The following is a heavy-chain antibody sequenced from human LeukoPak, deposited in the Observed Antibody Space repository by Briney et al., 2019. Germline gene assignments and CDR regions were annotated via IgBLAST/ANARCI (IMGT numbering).Heavy chain of an antibody. CDR3: AKEGYCSGGSCYEDAFDI. Sequence: GGSLRLSCAASGFTFGSYGMHWVRQAPGKGLEWVAVISYDGSNKYYADSVKGRFTISRDNSKNTLYLQMNSLRAEDTAVYYCAKEGYCSGGSCYEDAFDIWGQGTMVTVSS. D-gene: IGHD2-15*01. CDR1: GFTFGSYG. J-gene: IGHJ3*02. CDR2: ISYDGSNK. V-gene: IGHV3-30*18.